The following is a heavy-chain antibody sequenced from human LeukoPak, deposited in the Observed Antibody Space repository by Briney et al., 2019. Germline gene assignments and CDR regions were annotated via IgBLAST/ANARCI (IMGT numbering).Heavy chain of an antibody. CDR2: ISGSGGST. Sequence: QAGGSLRLSCAASGFTFSSYGMSWVRQAPGKGLEWVSAISGSGGSTYYADSVKGRFTISRDNSKNTLYLQMNSLRAEDTAVYYCARQRGDILTGYYMPRGFDYWGQGTLVTVSS. CDR3: ARQRGDILTGYYMPRGFDY. CDR1: GFTFSSYG. V-gene: IGHV3-23*01. J-gene: IGHJ4*02. D-gene: IGHD3-9*01.